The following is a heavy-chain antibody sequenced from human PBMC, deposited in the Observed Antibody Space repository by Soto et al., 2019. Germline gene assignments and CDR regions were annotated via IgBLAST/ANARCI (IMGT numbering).Heavy chain of an antibody. Sequence: PGESLKISCKGSGYTFTTYWISWVRQLPGKGLEWMGRIDPTDSYTNYSPSFQGHVTISVDKSITTAYLQWSSLKASDTAMYYCARHPIGAPGGPAAIPPPFLTDFDPWGQGTLVTVSS. D-gene: IGHD2-2*01. J-gene: IGHJ5*02. V-gene: IGHV5-10-1*01. CDR2: IDPTDSYT. CDR3: ARHPIGAPGGPAAIPPPFLTDFDP. CDR1: GYTFTTYW.